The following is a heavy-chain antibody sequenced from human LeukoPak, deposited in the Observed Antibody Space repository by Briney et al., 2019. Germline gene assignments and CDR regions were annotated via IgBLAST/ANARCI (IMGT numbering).Heavy chain of an antibody. CDR2: ISAYNGNT. CDR1: GYTFTGYY. D-gene: IGHD2-2*01. Sequence: ASVKVSCKASGYTFTGYYMHWVRQAPGQGLEWMGWISAYNGNTNYAQKLQGRVTMTTDTFTSTAYMELRSLRSDDTAIYYCARDYCSSTSCYFPHFDYWGQGTLVTVSS. CDR3: ARDYCSSTSCYFPHFDY. V-gene: IGHV1-18*04. J-gene: IGHJ4*02.